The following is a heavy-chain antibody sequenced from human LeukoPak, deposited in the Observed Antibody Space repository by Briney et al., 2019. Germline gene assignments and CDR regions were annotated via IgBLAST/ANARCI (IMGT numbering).Heavy chain of an antibody. J-gene: IGHJ4*02. Sequence: GGALRLSCAASGFTFSSYAMSWVRQAPGKGLEGVSAISGSGGSTYYADSVKGRFTISRDNSKNTLYLQMNSLRAEDTAVYHCAKVYDILTGYYRDWGQGTLVTVSS. CDR3: AKVYDILTGYYRD. CDR2: ISGSGGST. V-gene: IGHV3-23*01. D-gene: IGHD3-9*01. CDR1: GFTFSSYA.